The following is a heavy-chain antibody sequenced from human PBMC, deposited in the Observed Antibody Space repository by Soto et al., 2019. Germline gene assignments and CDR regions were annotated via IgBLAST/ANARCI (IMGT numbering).Heavy chain of an antibody. D-gene: IGHD5-12*01. J-gene: IGHJ4*02. CDR1: GGSFSNYY. Sequence: QVQLQQWGAGLLKPSETLSLTCAVYGGSFSNYYWNWSRQPPGKGLEWIGEINHSGRTNYNPSLKSRVTISVDTSKNQFSLKLSSVTAADTAVYYCARSYRGYDFDYWGQGTLVTVSS. CDR3: ARSYRGYDFDY. CDR2: INHSGRT. V-gene: IGHV4-34*01.